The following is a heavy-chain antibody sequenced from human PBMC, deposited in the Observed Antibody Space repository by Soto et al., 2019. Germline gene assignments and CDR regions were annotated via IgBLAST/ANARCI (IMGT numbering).Heavy chain of an antibody. V-gene: IGHV3-33*01. CDR3: ARDLEVSAIAAAAHFYYYYGMDV. CDR2: IWYDGSNK. J-gene: IGHJ6*02. D-gene: IGHD6-13*01. CDR1: GFTFSSYG. Sequence: QVQLVESGGGVVQPGRSLRLSCAASGFTFSSYGMHWVRQAPGKGLEWVAVIWYDGSNKYYADSVKGRFTISRDNSKNTLYLQMNSLRAEDTAVYYCARDLEVSAIAAAAHFYYYYGMDVWGQGTTVTVSS.